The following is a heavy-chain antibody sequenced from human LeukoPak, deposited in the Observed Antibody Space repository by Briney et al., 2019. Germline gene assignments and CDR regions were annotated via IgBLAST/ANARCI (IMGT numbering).Heavy chain of an antibody. CDR3: ATYCSSTSCYPPYHYYGMDV. V-gene: IGHV1-18*01. CDR1: GYAFTSYG. CDR2: ISAYNGNT. D-gene: IGHD2-2*01. J-gene: IGHJ6*02. Sequence: GASVKVSCKASGYAFTSYGISWARQAPGQGLEWMGWISAYNGNTNYAQKLQGRVTMTTDTSTSTAYMELRSLRSDDTAVYYCATYCSSTSCYPPYHYYGMDVWGQGTTVTVSS.